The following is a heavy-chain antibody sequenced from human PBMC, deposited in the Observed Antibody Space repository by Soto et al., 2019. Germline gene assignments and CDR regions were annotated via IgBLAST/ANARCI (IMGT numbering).Heavy chain of an antibody. Sequence: LSLTCTVSGGSISSYFWSWIRQPARGGLEWIGRIYTTGSTNYNPSLKSRVTMSLDTSRNQFSLKLSSVTAADTAVYYCAREGGYFDSSGSGVYHYHGVDVWGQGTTVTVSS. D-gene: IGHD3-22*01. CDR3: AREGGYFDSSGSGVYHYHGVDV. CDR2: IYTTGST. V-gene: IGHV4-4*07. CDR1: GGSISSYF. J-gene: IGHJ6*02.